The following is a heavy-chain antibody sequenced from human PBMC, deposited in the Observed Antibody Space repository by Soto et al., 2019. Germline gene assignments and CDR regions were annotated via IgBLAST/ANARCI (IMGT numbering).Heavy chain of an antibody. D-gene: IGHD3-3*01. Sequence: QVQLVESGGGVVQPGRSLRLSCAPSGFTFSHYAMHWVRQAPGKGLEWVAVISYDGSNKYYPDSVKGRFTISRDNSKNTLYLQMNSLRAEDTAVYYCARDKRDLRFLEWSYYFDYWGQGTLVTVSS. CDR3: ARDKRDLRFLEWSYYFDY. CDR1: GFTFSHYA. CDR2: ISYDGSNK. J-gene: IGHJ4*02. V-gene: IGHV3-30-3*01.